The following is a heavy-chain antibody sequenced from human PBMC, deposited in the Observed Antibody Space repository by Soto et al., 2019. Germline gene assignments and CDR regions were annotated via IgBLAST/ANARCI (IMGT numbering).Heavy chain of an antibody. CDR2: INRDANDI. J-gene: IGHJ4*02. CDR1: GFTFSTYS. D-gene: IGHD5-18*01. V-gene: IGHV3-74*01. Sequence: PGGSLRLSCAASGFTFSTYSMNWVRQAPGKGLVWVSRINRDANDIIYADSVQGRLTISRDNAKNTLYLQMNSLRAEDTAVYYCVRGDGDYNDGNGYLARHWGQGTLVTVSS. CDR3: VRGDGDYNDGNGYLARH.